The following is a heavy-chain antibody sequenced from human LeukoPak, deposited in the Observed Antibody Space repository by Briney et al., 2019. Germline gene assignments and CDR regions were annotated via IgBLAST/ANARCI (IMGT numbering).Heavy chain of an antibody. CDR1: GYAFSNYY. CDR3: AREGHIVVVTANGSIDY. V-gene: IGHV1-46*01. J-gene: IGHJ4*02. D-gene: IGHD2-21*02. Sequence: ASVKVPCKASGYAFSNYYMHWVRQAPGQGLEWMGIINPSGGSTSYAQKFQGRVTMTRDMSTSTVYMELSSLRSEDTAVYYCAREGHIVVVTANGSIDYWGQGTLVTVSS. CDR2: INPSGGST.